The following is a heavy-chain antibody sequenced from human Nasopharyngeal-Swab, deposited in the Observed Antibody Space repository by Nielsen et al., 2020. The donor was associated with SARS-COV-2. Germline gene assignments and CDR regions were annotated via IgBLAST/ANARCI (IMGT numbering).Heavy chain of an antibody. CDR3: ARDQTTVTTSPYYYGMDV. V-gene: IGHV3-7*01. J-gene: IGHJ6*02. CDR1: GFTVSNHY. D-gene: IGHD4-17*01. Sequence: GESLKISCAASGFTVSNHYMSWVRQAPGKGLEWVANIKQDGSEKYYVDSVKGRFTISRDNAKNSLYLQMNSLRAEDTAVYYCARDQTTVTTSPYYYGMDVWGQGTTVTVSS. CDR2: IKQDGSEK.